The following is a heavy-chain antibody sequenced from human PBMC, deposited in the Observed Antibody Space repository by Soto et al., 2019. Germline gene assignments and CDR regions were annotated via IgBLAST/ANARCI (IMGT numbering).Heavy chain of an antibody. CDR2: IFHDGTA. CDR1: GVSISSVNW. Sequence: AETLSLTFALSGVSISSVNWWTWFRQTPQRGLEYIGEIFHDGTANYYPSFERRVAISVDTSKNQFSLKLTSVTAADTAIYFCARLVYDTRLNYMYFDFWGQGALVTVSS. J-gene: IGHJ4*02. CDR3: ARLVYDTRLNYMYFDF. D-gene: IGHD2-8*01. V-gene: IGHV4-4*01.